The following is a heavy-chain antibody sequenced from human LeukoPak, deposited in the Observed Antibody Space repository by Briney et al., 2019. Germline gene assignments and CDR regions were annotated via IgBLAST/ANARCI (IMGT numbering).Heavy chain of an antibody. D-gene: IGHD3-22*01. J-gene: IGHJ4*02. Sequence: GGSLRLSCAASGFTFSSYSMNWVRQAPGKGLEWVSSISSSSSYIYYAESVKGRFTISRDNAKNSLYLQMNSLRAEDTAVYYCARAPAYYYDSSGLSWGQGTLVTVSS. CDR2: ISSSSSYI. CDR3: ARAPAYYYDSSGLS. V-gene: IGHV3-21*01. CDR1: GFTFSSYS.